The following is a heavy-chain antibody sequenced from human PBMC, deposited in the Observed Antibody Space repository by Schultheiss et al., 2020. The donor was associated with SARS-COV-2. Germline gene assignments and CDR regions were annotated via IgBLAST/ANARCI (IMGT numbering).Heavy chain of an antibody. D-gene: IGHD6-19*01. CDR3: ARDQGPNSSGWYTYFDY. CDR2: ISGSGVST. Sequence: GGSLRLSCAASGFTFSSYAMTWVRQAPGKGLEWVSAISGSGVSTYYADSVKGRFTISRDNFENTVYLQMNSLRAEDTALYYCARDQGPNSSGWYTYFDYWGQGTLVTVSS. CDR1: GFTFSSYA. J-gene: IGHJ4*02. V-gene: IGHV3-23*01.